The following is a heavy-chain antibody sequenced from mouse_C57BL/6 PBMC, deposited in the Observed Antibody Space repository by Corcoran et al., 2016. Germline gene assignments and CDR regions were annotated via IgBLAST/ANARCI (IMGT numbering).Heavy chain of an antibody. CDR2: IYPRSGNT. V-gene: IGHV1-81*01. J-gene: IGHJ1*03. CDR3: ARPSSYRYFDV. D-gene: IGHD1-1*01. CDR1: GYTFTSYG. Sequence: VQLQQSGPVLVKPGASVKLSCKASGYTFTSYGISWVKQRTGQGLEWIGEIYPRSGNTYYNEKFKGKATLTADKSSSTAYMELRSLTSEDSAVYFCARPSSYRYFDVWGTGTTVTVSS.